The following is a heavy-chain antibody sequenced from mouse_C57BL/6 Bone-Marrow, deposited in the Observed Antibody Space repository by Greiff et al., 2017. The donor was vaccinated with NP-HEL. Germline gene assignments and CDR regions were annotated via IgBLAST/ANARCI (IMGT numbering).Heavy chain of an antibody. V-gene: IGHV1-81*01. CDR2: IYPRSGNT. CDR3: AREITHYLDFDY. Sequence: VQLQQSGAELARPGASVKLSCKASGYTFTSSGISWVKQRTGQGLEWIGEIYPRSGNTYYNEKFKGKATLTADKSSSTAYMELRSLTSEDSAVDFCAREITHYLDFDYWGQGTTLTVSS. CDR1: GYTFTSSG. J-gene: IGHJ2*01. D-gene: IGHD1-2*01.